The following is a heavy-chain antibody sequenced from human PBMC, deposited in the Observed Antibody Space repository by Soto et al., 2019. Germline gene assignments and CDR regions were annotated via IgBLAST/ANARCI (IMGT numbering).Heavy chain of an antibody. D-gene: IGHD1-26*01. CDR1: GGSISSYY. Sequence: PSETLSLTCTVSGGSISSYYWSWIRQPPGKGLEWIGYIYYSGSTNYNPSLKSRVTISVDTSKNQFSLKLSSVTAADTAVYYCARNLEEWEQQRGAFDIWGQGTMVT. CDR2: IYYSGST. V-gene: IGHV4-59*01. CDR3: ARNLEEWEQQRGAFDI. J-gene: IGHJ3*02.